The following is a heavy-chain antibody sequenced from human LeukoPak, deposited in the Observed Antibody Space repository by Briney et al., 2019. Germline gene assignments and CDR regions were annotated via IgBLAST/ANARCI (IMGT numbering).Heavy chain of an antibody. D-gene: IGHD3-22*01. V-gene: IGHV3-23*01. Sequence: SGGSLRLSCAASGFTFSSYAMSWVRQAPGKGLEWVSAISGRGGSTYYADSVKGRFTISRDNSKNTLYLQMNRLRAEDTAVYYCAKDRPKYYYDSSGYTDVAFDIWGQGTMVTVSS. CDR1: GFTFSSYA. J-gene: IGHJ3*02. CDR2: ISGRGGST. CDR3: AKDRPKYYYDSSGYTDVAFDI.